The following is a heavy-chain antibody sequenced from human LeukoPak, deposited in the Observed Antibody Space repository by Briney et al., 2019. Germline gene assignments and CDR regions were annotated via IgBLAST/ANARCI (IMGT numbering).Heavy chain of an antibody. D-gene: IGHD3-22*01. V-gene: IGHV4-59*01. J-gene: IGHJ6*04. Sequence: PSETLSLTCTVSGGSINSYYWSWIRQPPGKGLEWIGYIYYSGSTNYNPSLKSRVTISVDTSKNQFSLKLSSVTAADTAVYYCARWFYDSSGYYWVSGVDVWGKGTTVTISS. CDR3: ARWFYDSSGYYWVSGVDV. CDR1: GGSINSYY. CDR2: IYYSGST.